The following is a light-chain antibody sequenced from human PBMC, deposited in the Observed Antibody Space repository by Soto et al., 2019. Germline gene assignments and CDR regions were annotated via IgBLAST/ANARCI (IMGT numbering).Light chain of an antibody. V-gene: IGKV1-5*03. J-gene: IGKJ1*01. CDR2: KAS. CDR3: QQYNNYSRT. Sequence: DIQMTQSPSSLSASVGDRVTITCRAGQSVSSWLAWYQQKPGKAPKLMIYKASTLESGVPSRFSGSGSGTEFTLTISSLQPDEFGTYYCQQYNNYSRTFGQGTKVDI. CDR1: QSVSSW.